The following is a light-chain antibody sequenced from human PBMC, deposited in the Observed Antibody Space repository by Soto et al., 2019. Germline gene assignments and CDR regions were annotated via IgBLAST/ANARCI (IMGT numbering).Light chain of an antibody. J-gene: IGKJ1*01. CDR1: QSVSRN. V-gene: IGKV3-20*01. CDR2: AAS. CDR3: QHYGRSPT. Sequence: EIVLTQSPATLCLSPGERATLSFRASQSVSRNLAWYQQKPGQAPRLLFYAASSRAMGVPDRFTGSGSGTDFTLTINRLEPEDFAVYYCQHYGRSPTFGPGTKVDIK.